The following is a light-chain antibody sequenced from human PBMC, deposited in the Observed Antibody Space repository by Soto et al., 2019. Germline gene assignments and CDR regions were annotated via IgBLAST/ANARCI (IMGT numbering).Light chain of an antibody. V-gene: IGLV1-40*01. J-gene: IGLJ1*01. CDR2: GNT. CDR3: QSNDSSLSGSTV. Sequence: QSALTQPPSVSGAPGQRVTISCTGNSSNIGAGYDVHWYQQLPGTAPKLLIYGNTNRPSGVPDRFSGSKSGTSASLAITGLQAEDEADYYCQSNDSSLSGSTVFGTGTKVTVL. CDR1: SSNIGAGYD.